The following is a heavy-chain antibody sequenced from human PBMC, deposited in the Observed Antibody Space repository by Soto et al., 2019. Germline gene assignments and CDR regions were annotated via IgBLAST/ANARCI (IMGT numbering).Heavy chain of an antibody. CDR3: ARIPQVYYYDSSGYLDY. V-gene: IGHV4-39*01. CDR2: IYYSGST. D-gene: IGHD3-22*01. J-gene: IGHJ4*02. Sequence: SETLSLTCTVSGGSISSSSYYWGWIRQPPGKGLEWIGSIYYSGSTYYNPSLKSRVTISVDTSKNQFSLKLSSVTAADTAVYYCARIPQVYYYDSSGYLDYWGQGTLVTVSS. CDR1: GGSISSSSYY.